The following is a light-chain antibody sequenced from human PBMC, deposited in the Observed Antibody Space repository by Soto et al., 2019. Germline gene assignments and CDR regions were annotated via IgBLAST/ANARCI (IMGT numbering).Light chain of an antibody. V-gene: IGKV4-1*01. J-gene: IGKJ2*01. Sequence: DIVMTQSPEYLAVSLGERATINCRSSQSVLHSSTNTNYLGWYQQKPGQPPKMLIYWASTRQSGVPDRVSGSGSWTDFTLTILSLQDQDGAVDYSLHYFILPLTFGQRTKVEIK. CDR2: WAS. CDR3: LHYFILPLT. CDR1: QSVLHSSTNTNY.